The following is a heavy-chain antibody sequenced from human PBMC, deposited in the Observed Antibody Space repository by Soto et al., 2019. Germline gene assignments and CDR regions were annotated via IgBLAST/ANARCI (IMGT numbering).Heavy chain of an antibody. CDR2: ISYSGST. V-gene: IGHV4-59*01. D-gene: IGHD1-1*01. J-gene: IGHJ4*02. Sequence: KPSETLSLTCSVSGGSINSYYWTWIRQPPGKGLEWIGYISYSGSTNYNPSLKSRVTISLDTSKNQFSLKLTSVTAADTAVFYCARGQLVTFDYWGQGTLVTVSS. CDR1: GGSINSYY. CDR3: ARGQLVTFDY.